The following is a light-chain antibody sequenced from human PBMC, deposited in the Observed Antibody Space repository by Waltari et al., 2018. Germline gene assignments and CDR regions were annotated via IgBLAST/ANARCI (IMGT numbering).Light chain of an antibody. CDR2: EVS. CDR3: CSYAGSLV. Sequence: QSALTQPASVSGSPGQSITISCTGTSSDVGSYNLVSWYQQHPGKAPKLMIYEVSKRPSVVSNRFSGSKSGNTSSLTISGLLAEDEADYYCCSYAGSLVFGGGTKLTVL. CDR1: SSDVGSYNL. J-gene: IGLJ2*01. V-gene: IGLV2-23*02.